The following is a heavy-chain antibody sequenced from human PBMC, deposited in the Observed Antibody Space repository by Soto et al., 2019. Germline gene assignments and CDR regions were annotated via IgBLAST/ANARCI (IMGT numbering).Heavy chain of an antibody. D-gene: IGHD3-10*01. Sequence: EVQLVESGGGLVQPGGSLRLSCAASGFTLSGRSMHWVRQAPGKGLVWVSGIDNAGTDSTYADSVKGRFTSSRDNAQNMLYLQMTSLRVEDTAVYYCARGWFGPDVWGKGTTVTVSS. CDR1: GFTLSGRS. CDR2: IDNAGTDS. V-gene: IGHV3-74*01. J-gene: IGHJ6*04. CDR3: ARGWFGPDV.